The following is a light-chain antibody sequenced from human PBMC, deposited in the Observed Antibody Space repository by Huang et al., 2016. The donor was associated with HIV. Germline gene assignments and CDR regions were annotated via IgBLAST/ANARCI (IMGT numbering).Light chain of an antibody. CDR1: QSVSRY. J-gene: IGKJ4*01. V-gene: IGKV3-11*01. CDR2: DAS. Sequence: EIVLTQSPATLSLSPGERATLSFRASQSVSRYLAWYQQKPGQAPRLLIFDASNRATGIPSRFSGTVSGTDFTLTISSLEAEDSAVYYCQQRSNWPPLTFGGGTKVEIK. CDR3: QQRSNWPPLT.